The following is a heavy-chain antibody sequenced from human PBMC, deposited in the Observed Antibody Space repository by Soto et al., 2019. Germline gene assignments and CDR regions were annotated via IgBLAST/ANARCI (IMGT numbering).Heavy chain of an antibody. CDR3: AGYYYGSGSYYSVLSARFYY. CDR1: GGSFSGCY. CDR2: INHSGST. J-gene: IGHJ4*02. V-gene: IGHV4-34*01. D-gene: IGHD3-10*01. Sequence: SETLSLTCAVYGGSFSGCYWSWIRQPPGKGLEWIGEINHSGSTNYNPSLKSRVTISVDTSKNQFSLKLSSVTAADTAVYYCAGYYYGSGSYYSVLSARFYYWGQGTLVTVSS.